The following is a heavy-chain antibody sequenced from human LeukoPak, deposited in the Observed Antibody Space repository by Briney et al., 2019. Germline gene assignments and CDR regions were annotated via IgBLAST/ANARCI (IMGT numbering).Heavy chain of an antibody. D-gene: IGHD1-1*01. CDR2: IRYDGGQK. J-gene: IGHJ4*02. V-gene: IGHV3-30*02. Sequence: GGSLRLSCAASGFTFSSYGMHWFRHSPGKGLEWVAFIRYDGGQKQYADSVKGRFTISRDNSRNTLYLQMNSLRPDDTALYYCAKLARLPEVWSPSWQSSSDDNDNWGQGTKVTVSS. CDR3: AKLARLPEVWSPSWQSSSDDNDN. CDR1: GFTFSSYG.